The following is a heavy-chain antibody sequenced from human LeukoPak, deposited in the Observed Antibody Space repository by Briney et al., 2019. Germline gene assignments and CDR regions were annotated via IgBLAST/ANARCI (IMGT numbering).Heavy chain of an antibody. Sequence: NPSETLSLTCTVSGGSISIYYWSWIRQPPGEGLEWIGHIDYSGSTNYNPSLKSRVTISVDTSKNQLSLKLNSVTAADTAVYFCARDTYYDSSGYWNDVFDIWGQGTLVTVSS. J-gene: IGHJ3*02. CDR1: GGSISIYY. CDR2: IDYSGST. CDR3: ARDTYYDSSGYWNDVFDI. V-gene: IGHV4-59*01. D-gene: IGHD3-22*01.